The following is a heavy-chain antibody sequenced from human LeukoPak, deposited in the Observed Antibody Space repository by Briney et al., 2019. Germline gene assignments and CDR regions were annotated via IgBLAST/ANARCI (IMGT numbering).Heavy chain of an antibody. CDR2: IRSEAYGGTT. D-gene: IGHD3-9*01. CDR3: TRAVRYFDWFSWFDP. J-gene: IGHJ5*02. Sequence: GGSLRLSSTASGFKFGDYGMNWVRQAPGKGLEWVGLIRSEAYGGTTENAASVKGRFTISRDDSRSIAYLQMNSLKTEDTAVYYCTRAVRYFDWFSWFDPWGQGTLVTVSS. V-gene: IGHV3-49*04. CDR1: GFKFGDYG.